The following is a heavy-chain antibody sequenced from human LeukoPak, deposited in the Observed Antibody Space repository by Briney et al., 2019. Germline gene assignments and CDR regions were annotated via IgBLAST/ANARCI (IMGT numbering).Heavy chain of an antibody. J-gene: IGHJ4*02. D-gene: IGHD4-23*01. V-gene: IGHV3-53*01. CDR3: AKVVTVNYFDY. Sequence: PGGSLRLSCAASGFTVSSNYMSWVRQAPGKGLDWVSVIYTRGRTDYADSVKGRFTISRDNSKNTLYLQMNSLRAEDTAVYYCAKVVTVNYFDYWGQGTLVTVSS. CDR1: GFTVSSNY. CDR2: IYTRGRT.